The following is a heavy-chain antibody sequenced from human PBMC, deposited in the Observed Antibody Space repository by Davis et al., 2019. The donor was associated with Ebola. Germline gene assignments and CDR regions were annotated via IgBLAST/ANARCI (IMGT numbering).Heavy chain of an antibody. V-gene: IGHV3-21*01. CDR2: ISSSSSYI. Sequence: GESLKISCAASGFTFSSYSMNWVRQAPGKGLEWVSSISSSSSYIYYADSVKGRFTISRDNAKNSLYLQMNSLRAEDTAVYYCARNPSVEVRSWFDPWGQGTLVTVSS. CDR1: GFTFSSYS. CDR3: ARNPSVEVRSWFDP. D-gene: IGHD4-23*01. J-gene: IGHJ5*02.